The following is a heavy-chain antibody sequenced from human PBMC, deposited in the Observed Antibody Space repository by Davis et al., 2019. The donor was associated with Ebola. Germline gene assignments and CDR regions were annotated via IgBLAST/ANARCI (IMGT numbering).Heavy chain of an antibody. CDR3: ASTPTTYYYDSSGWYFDY. CDR2: IYTSGST. J-gene: IGHJ4*02. D-gene: IGHD3-22*01. CDR1: GGSISSGSYY. V-gene: IGHV4-61*09. Sequence: PSETLSLTCTVSGGSISSGSYYWSWIRQPAGKGLEWIGHIYTSGSTNYNPSLKSRVTISVDTSKNQFSLKLSSVTAADTAVYYCASTPTTYYYDSSGWYFDYWGQGTLVTVSS.